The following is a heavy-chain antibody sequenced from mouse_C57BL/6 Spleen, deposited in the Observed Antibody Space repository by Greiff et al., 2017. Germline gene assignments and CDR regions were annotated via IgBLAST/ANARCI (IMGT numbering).Heavy chain of an antibody. CDR1: GYTFTSYW. V-gene: IGHV1-53*01. CDR3: SRYDSSNYGGYFGG. Sequence: QVQLQQPGAELVKPGASVKLSCKASGYTFTSYWMNWVKQRPGQGLEWIGNINPSSGGTNYNEKFKSKAPLTVDKSSSTAYMQLSSLTSEDSAVFSCSRYDSSNYGGYFGGWGTGATVTVSS. D-gene: IGHD2-5*01. CDR2: INPSSGGT. J-gene: IGHJ1*03.